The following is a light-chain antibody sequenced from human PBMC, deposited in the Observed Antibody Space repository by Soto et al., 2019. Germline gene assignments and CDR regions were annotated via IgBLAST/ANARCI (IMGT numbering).Light chain of an antibody. Sequence: DIQLTQSASFLSASVGDRVTITCRASQGISGYLAWYQQKPGKAPELLIYTASTLQSGVPLRFSGRGSGTEFTLTISCLQPEDFATYYCQQLNSYPYTFGGGTKVYIK. CDR3: QQLNSYPYT. CDR2: TAS. CDR1: QGISGY. J-gene: IGKJ4*01. V-gene: IGKV1-9*01.